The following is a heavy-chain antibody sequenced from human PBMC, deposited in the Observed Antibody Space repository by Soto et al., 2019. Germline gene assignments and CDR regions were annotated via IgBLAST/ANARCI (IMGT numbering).Heavy chain of an antibody. D-gene: IGHD1-26*01. CDR3: ARNHYLMSVGLDAFDI. CDR1: GYSITSYG. J-gene: IGHJ3*02. CDR2: ISAYNGNT. V-gene: IGHV1-18*01. Sequence: ASVKVSCKASGYSITSYGISWVRLTPGQGLEWMGWISAYNGNTNYAQKLQGRVTMTTDTSTSTAYMELRSLRSDDTAVYFCARNHYLMSVGLDAFDIWGQGTMVTGSS.